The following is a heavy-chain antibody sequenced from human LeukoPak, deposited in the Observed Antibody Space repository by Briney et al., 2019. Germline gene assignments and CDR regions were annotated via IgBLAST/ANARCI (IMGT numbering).Heavy chain of an antibody. Sequence: GGSLRLSCAASGFTFSNYEMNWVRQAPGKGLEWVSYISISGSTIYYADSVKGRFTISRDNAKNSLYLQMSSLRAEDTDVYYCAREGVVVTAAVDYWGQGTLVTVSS. V-gene: IGHV3-48*03. CDR3: AREGVVVTAAVDY. CDR2: ISISGSTI. CDR1: GFTFSNYE. J-gene: IGHJ4*02. D-gene: IGHD2-2*01.